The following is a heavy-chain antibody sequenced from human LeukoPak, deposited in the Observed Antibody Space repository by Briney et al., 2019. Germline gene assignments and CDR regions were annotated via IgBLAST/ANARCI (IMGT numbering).Heavy chain of an antibody. V-gene: IGHV1-69*06. Sequence: SVKVSCKASGGTFSSYAISWVRQAPGQGLEWMGGIIPIFGTANYAQKFQGRVTITADKSTSTAYMELSSLRSEDTAVYYCARAQYSGYAYYYYYMDVWGKGTTVTVSS. CDR1: GGTFSSYA. CDR3: ARAQYSGYAYYYYYMDV. J-gene: IGHJ6*03. CDR2: IIPIFGTA. D-gene: IGHD5-12*01.